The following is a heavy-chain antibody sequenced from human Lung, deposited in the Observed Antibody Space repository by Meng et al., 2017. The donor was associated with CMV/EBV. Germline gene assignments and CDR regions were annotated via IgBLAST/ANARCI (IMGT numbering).Heavy chain of an antibody. CDR1: GFTFSSYS. Sequence: SCAASGFTFSSYSMNWVRQAPGEGLEWVSSISSSSSYIYYADSVEGRFTNSRDNAKNSLYLQMNSLRAEDTAVYSCARDYGNDDWGQGPLVTVSS. CDR3: ARDYGNDD. D-gene: IGHD4-17*01. J-gene: IGHJ4*02. CDR2: ISSSSSYI. V-gene: IGHV3-21*01.